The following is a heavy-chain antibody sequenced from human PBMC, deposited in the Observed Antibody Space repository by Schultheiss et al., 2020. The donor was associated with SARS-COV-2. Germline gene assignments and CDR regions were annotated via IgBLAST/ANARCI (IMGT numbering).Heavy chain of an antibody. CDR3: ARGRGDYIWGSYRYFDY. D-gene: IGHD3-16*02. Sequence: ASVKVSCKASGYTFTSYDINWVRQATGQGLEWMGWMNPNSGNTGYAQKFQGRVTMTRNTSISTAYMELSSLRSEDTAVYYCARGRGDYIWGSYRYFDYWGQGTLVTVSS. V-gene: IGHV1-8*01. CDR1: GYTFTSYD. CDR2: MNPNSGNT. J-gene: IGHJ4*02.